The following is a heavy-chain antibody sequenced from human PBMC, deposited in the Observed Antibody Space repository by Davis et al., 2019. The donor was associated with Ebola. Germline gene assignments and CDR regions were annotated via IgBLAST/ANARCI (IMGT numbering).Heavy chain of an antibody. CDR1: GFTFSDYY. CDR3: ARGNRYCSGDTCANWFDP. D-gene: IGHD2-15*01. J-gene: IGHJ5*02. CDR2: ISSGGSTI. Sequence: GGSLRLSCAASGFTFSDYYMSWIRQAPGKGLEWISYISSGGSTIYYADSVKGRFTISRDNAKSTLYLQMNSLRAEDTAVYYCARGNRYCSGDTCANWFDPWGQGTLVTVSS. V-gene: IGHV3-11*04.